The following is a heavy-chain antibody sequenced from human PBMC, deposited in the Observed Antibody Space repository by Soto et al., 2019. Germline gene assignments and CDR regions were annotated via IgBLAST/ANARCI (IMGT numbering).Heavy chain of an antibody. D-gene: IGHD5-12*01. Sequence: GGSLRLSCAASGFTFSSYAMSWVRQAPGKGLEWVSAISGSGGSTYYADSVKGRFTISRDNSKNTLYLQMNSLRAEDTAVYYCAKSPISSGYGAKDYWGQGTLVTVSS. J-gene: IGHJ4*02. CDR1: GFTFSSYA. CDR3: AKSPISSGYGAKDY. V-gene: IGHV3-23*01. CDR2: ISGSGGST.